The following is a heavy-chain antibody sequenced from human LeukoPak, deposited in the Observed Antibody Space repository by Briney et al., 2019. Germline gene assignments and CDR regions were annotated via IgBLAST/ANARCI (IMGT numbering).Heavy chain of an antibody. CDR1: GITFSNFA. CDR2: ITGTSGRT. Sequence: GGSLRLSCEVSGITFSNFAMAWVRQAPGKGLEWVSLITGTSGRTYYAASVKGRFIISRDNSKNTLYLQMNSLRAEDTAVYYCAKEKIIGFVFDGFDIWGQGTMVTVSS. D-gene: IGHD2/OR15-2a*01. CDR3: AKEKIIGFVFDGFDI. V-gene: IGHV3-23*01. J-gene: IGHJ3*02.